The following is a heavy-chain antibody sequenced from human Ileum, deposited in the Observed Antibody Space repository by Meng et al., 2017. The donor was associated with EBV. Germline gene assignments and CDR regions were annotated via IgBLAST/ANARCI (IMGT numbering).Heavy chain of an antibody. Sequence: QVTMHEWGPEPWRPLGPLHLTVAVLAGSSSSRNWWSWVRPPPGKGLEWIGEIYHSGSTNYNPSLKSRVTISVDKSKNQFSLNLSSVTAADTAVYYCARVGQWLPIDYWGQGTLVTVSS. CDR3: ARVGQWLPIDY. V-gene: IGHV4-4*02. J-gene: IGHJ4*02. CDR2: IYHSGST. CDR1: AGSSSSRNW. D-gene: IGHD6-19*01.